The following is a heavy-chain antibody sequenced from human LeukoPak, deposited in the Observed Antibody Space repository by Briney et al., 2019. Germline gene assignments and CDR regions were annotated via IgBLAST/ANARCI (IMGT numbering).Heavy chain of an antibody. CDR3: ARGLMVRGVIWGSSGDYFDY. CDR2: INHSGST. D-gene: IGHD3-10*01. V-gene: IGHV4-34*01. Sequence: PSETLSLTCAVYGGSFSGYYWSWIRQPPGKALEWIGEINHSGSTNYNPSLKSRVTISVDTSKNQFSLKLSSVTAADTAVYYCARGLMVRGVIWGSSGDYFDYWGQGTLVTVSS. J-gene: IGHJ4*02. CDR1: GGSFSGYY.